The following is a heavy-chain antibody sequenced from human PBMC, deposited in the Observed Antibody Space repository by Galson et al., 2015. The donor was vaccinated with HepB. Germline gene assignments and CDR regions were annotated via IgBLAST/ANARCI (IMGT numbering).Heavy chain of an antibody. CDR2: ISYDGTKQ. D-gene: IGHD3-9*01. Sequence: SLRLSCAAAGVTFNRFAMTWVRQAPGKGLEGVAVISYDGTKQYYEDSVKGRFTISRDNSKNTVSLQMNSLKIEDTAVYYCVRTYYDILTGPIDFQNWGQGTLVTVSS. CDR3: VRTYYDILTGPIDFQN. V-gene: IGHV3-30*03. J-gene: IGHJ1*01. CDR1: GVTFNRFA.